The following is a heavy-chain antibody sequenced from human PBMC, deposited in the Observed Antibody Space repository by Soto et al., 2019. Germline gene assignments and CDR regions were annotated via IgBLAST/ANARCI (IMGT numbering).Heavy chain of an antibody. CDR1: GFTLSSYA. D-gene: IGHD6-13*01. CDR3: ARDGEGYSSDWYISPIDY. V-gene: IGHV3-21*06. CDR2: ISTTGTYI. J-gene: IGHJ4*02. Sequence: GGSLRLSCAASGFTLSSYAMNWVRQAPGKGLEWVSSISTTGTYIYYADSVKGRFTISRDHAKNSLYLQMNSLRAEDTALYYCARDGEGYSSDWYISPIDYWGQGTLVTVSS.